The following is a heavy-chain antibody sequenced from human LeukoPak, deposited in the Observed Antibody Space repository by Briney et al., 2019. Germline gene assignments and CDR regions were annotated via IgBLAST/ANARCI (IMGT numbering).Heavy chain of an antibody. D-gene: IGHD4-17*01. V-gene: IGHV3-74*01. CDR2: VNPNGITT. Sequence: GGSLRLSCAASGFIFRNYWMHWVRQAPGKGLVWVARVNPNGITTTYTDSVKGRFTISRDNAKNTLYLQMNSLRAEDTAVYYCAKDFAGDRDYWGQGTLVTVSS. J-gene: IGHJ4*02. CDR3: AKDFAGDRDY. CDR1: GFIFRNYW.